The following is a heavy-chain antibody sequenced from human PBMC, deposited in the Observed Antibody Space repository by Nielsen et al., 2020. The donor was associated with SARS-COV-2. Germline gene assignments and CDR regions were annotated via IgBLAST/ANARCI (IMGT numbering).Heavy chain of an antibody. Sequence: SETLSLTCTVSGGSISPYYWSWIRQSAGKGLEWIGRIYTSGSTVYNPSLKSRVTMSVDTSKNQFSLKMSSVTATDTAVYYCARELRQGEVPRGDAFDIWGQGTMVTVSS. CDR3: ARELRQGEVPRGDAFDI. D-gene: IGHD3-16*01. J-gene: IGHJ3*02. CDR1: GGSISPYY. CDR2: IYTSGST. V-gene: IGHV4-4*07.